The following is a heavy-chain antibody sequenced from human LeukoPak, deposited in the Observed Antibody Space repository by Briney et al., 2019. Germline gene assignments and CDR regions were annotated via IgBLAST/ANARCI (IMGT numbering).Heavy chain of an antibody. Sequence: GGSLRLSCAASGFTFSNFWMHWVRQAPGKGLVWVALIYGDGSFTRYADSVKGRFTISRDNAKNTVYLQMNSLRVEDTAVYYCARAGMYYFDYWGQGTLVTVSS. CDR1: GFTFSNFW. V-gene: IGHV3-74*01. J-gene: IGHJ4*02. CDR2: IYGDGSFT. CDR3: ARAGMYYFDY.